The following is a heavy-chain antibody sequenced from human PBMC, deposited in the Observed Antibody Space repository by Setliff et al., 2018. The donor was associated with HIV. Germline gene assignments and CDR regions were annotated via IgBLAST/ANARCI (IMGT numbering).Heavy chain of an antibody. V-gene: IGHV4-59*08. CDR3: ARPSNHGSGSYGAFDI. CDR1: GGSINTYY. Sequence: PSETLSLTCTVSGGSINTYYWSWIRQPPGKGLEWIGYIYYSGSTNYNPSLKSRVTISVDTSKNQFSLKLKSASAADTAVYYCARPSNHGSGSYGAFDIWGQGTMVTVSS. J-gene: IGHJ3*02. CDR2: IYYSGST. D-gene: IGHD3-10*01.